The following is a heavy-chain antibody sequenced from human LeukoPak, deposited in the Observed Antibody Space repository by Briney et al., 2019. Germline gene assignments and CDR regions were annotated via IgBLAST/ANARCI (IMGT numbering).Heavy chain of an antibody. CDR3: ARIPEVYSSSWFLDY. V-gene: IGHV3-11*03. D-gene: IGHD6-13*01. J-gene: IGHJ4*02. CDR1: GFTFSDFY. Sequence: AGGSLRLSCAASGFTFSDFYMSWIRQAPGKGPEWVSYISSSSSYTNYAASVKGRFTISRDNAKNSLYLQMNSLRAEDTAVYYCARIPEVYSSSWFLDYWGQGTLVTVSS. CDR2: ISSSSSYT.